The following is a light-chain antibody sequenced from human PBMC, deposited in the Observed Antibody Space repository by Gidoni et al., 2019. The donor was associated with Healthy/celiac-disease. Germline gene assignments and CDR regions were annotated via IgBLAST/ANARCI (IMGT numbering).Light chain of an antibody. Sequence: ILLTPSPATLSLSPGERATLSCRASQSVSSYLAWYQQKPGQAPRLLIYDASNRATGIPARFSGSGSGTDFTLTISSLEPEDFAVYYCQQRSNWPPWAFGQGTKVEIK. CDR3: QQRSNWPPWA. J-gene: IGKJ1*01. V-gene: IGKV3-11*01. CDR2: DAS. CDR1: QSVSSY.